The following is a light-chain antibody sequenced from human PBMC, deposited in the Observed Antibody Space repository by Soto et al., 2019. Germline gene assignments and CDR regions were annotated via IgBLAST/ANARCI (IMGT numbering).Light chain of an antibody. V-gene: IGLV1-40*01. Sequence: QSVLTQPPSVSGAPGQRVTISCTGSSSNIGAGYAVHRYQHLTGTAPKLLISDNYNRPSGVPDPFSGSKSGTSASRAITGLRAEDEADDYCQSYDNGHDWDMVFGGGTKLTVL. J-gene: IGLJ2*01. CDR3: QSYDNGHDWDMV. CDR2: DNY. CDR1: SSNIGAGYA.